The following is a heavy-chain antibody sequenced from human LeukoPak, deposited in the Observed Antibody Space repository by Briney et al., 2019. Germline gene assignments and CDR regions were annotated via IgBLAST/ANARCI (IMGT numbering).Heavy chain of an antibody. CDR1: GGSISSNSYY. V-gene: IGHV4-39*07. CDR2: IYYSGST. J-gene: IGHJ4*02. CDR3: ARVYSSGWYYFDY. Sequence: SEALSLTCTVSGGSISSNSYYWGWIRQPPGKGLEWIGSIYYSGSTYYNPSLKSRVTISVDTSKNQFSLKLSSVTAADTAVYYCARVYSSGWYYFDYWGQGTLVTVSS. D-gene: IGHD6-19*01.